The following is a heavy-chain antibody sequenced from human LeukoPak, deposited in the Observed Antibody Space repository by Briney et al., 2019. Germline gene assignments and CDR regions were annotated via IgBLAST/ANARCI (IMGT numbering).Heavy chain of an antibody. CDR3: ARDPWGGYSY. D-gene: IGHD5-12*01. V-gene: IGHV3-21*01. CDR2: ISGSTSYI. Sequence: PGGSLRLSCAASGFTFSSYSMNWVRQAPGKGLEWVSSISGSTSYIYYADSVKGRFTISRDNTKNSLYLQMNSLRAEDTAVYYCARDPWGGYSYWGQGILVFVSS. CDR1: GFTFSSYS. J-gene: IGHJ4*02.